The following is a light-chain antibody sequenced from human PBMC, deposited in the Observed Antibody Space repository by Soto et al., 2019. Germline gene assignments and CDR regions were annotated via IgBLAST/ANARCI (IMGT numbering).Light chain of an antibody. CDR2: DAS. CDR1: QDISNY. CDR3: QQYANLPPFT. Sequence: DIQMTQSPSSLSASVGDRVTITCQASQDISNYLNWYPQKPGKAPKLLIYDASNLETGVPSRFSGSGSGTDFTFTISSLQPEDIATYYCQQYANLPPFTFGPGTKVDIK. J-gene: IGKJ3*01. V-gene: IGKV1-33*01.